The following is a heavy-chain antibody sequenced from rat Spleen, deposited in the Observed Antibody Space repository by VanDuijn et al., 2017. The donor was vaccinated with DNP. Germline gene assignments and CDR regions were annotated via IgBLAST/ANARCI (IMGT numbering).Heavy chain of an antibody. CDR2: ISYAGSRT. V-gene: IGHV5-17*01. CDR3: ARRGYSSYIYFYYAMDA. J-gene: IGHJ4*01. Sequence: EVQLVESGGGLVQPGRSLKLSCAASGFTFSDYAMAWVRQAPKKGLAWVAPISYAGSRTYYRDSVKGRFTISRDNAKSTLYLQRDSLRSEDTATYYCARRGYSSYIYFYYAMDAWGQGTSVTVSS. D-gene: IGHD1-2*01. CDR1: GFTFSDYA.